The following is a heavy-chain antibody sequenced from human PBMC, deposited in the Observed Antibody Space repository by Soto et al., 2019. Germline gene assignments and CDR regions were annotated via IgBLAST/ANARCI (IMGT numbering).Heavy chain of an antibody. D-gene: IGHD3-10*01. V-gene: IGHV4-61*01. CDR1: GGSVSSGSYY. Sequence: SETLSLTCTVSGGSVSSGSYYWSWIRQPPGKGLEWIGYIYYSGSTNYNPSLKSRVTISVDTSKNQFSLKLSSVTAADTAVYYCAGPGGLLWFGEFDDAFDIWGQGTMVTVSS. CDR2: IYYSGST. CDR3: AGPGGLLWFGEFDDAFDI. J-gene: IGHJ3*02.